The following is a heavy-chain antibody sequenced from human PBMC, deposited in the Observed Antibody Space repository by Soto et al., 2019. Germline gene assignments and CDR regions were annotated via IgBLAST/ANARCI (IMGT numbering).Heavy chain of an antibody. J-gene: IGHJ4*02. CDR1: GYTFTTYD. CDR2: MSPNSGDT. Sequence: QVQLVQSGAEVKKPGASVKVSCKASGYTFTTYDINWVRQATGQGPEWMGWMSPNSGDTGYAQNFQDRVIMTRDTSISTAYMELSSLTSEDTAVYYCARGVDACLDYWGQGALVTVSS. V-gene: IGHV1-8*01. CDR3: ARGVDACLDY.